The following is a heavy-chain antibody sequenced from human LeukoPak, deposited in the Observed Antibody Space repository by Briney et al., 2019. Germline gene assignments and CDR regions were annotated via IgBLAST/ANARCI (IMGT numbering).Heavy chain of an antibody. Sequence: GGSLRLSCAASGFTFSNYPMMWIRQAPGKGLEWVSGISGTGDNTKYADSVKGRFTISRDNTKNTLYLQMNSLRAEDTAVYYCARDRGYTFDYWGQGTLVTVSS. D-gene: IGHD3-22*01. CDR2: ISGTGDNT. V-gene: IGHV3-23*01. CDR1: GFTFSNYP. CDR3: ARDRGYTFDY. J-gene: IGHJ4*02.